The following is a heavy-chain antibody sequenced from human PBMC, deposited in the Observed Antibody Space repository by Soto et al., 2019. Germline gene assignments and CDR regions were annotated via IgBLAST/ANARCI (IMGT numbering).Heavy chain of an antibody. V-gene: IGHV3-21*01. Sequence: GGSLRLSCAASGFTFSSYTMNWVRQAPGKGLEWVSSISSSSSYIYYADSVKGRFTISRDNAKNSLYLQMNGLRAEDTAVYYCVRVLKSIGWDNDVFDIWGQGTMITVSS. D-gene: IGHD6-19*01. CDR3: VRVLKSIGWDNDVFDI. J-gene: IGHJ3*02. CDR2: ISSSSSYI. CDR1: GFTFSSYT.